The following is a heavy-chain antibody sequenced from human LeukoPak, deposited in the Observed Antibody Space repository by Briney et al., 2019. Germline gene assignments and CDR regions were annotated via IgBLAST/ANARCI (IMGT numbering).Heavy chain of an antibody. CDR1: GGSISSYY. CDR2: IYYSGST. J-gene: IGHJ2*01. Sequence: PSETLSLTCTVSGGSISSYYWSWIRKPPGKGLEWIGYIYYSGSTNYNPSLKSRVTISVGTSKNQFSLKLSSVTAADTAVYYCARDSGYGDYVYWYFDLWGRGTLVTVSS. CDR3: ARDSGYGDYVYWYFDL. V-gene: IGHV4-59*01. D-gene: IGHD4-17*01.